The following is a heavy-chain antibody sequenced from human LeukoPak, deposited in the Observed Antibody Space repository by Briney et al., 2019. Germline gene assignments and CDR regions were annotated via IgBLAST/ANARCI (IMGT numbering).Heavy chain of an antibody. D-gene: IGHD6-13*01. V-gene: IGHV3-9*01. J-gene: IGHJ6*02. Sequence: GGSLRLSCAASGFTFDDYAMHWVRQAPGKGLEWVSGISWNSGSIGYADSVKGRFTISRDNAKNSLYLQMNSLRAEDTALYYCAKDRARVEQQLPQSYYYYYGMDVWGQGTTVTVSS. CDR1: GFTFDDYA. CDR2: ISWNSGSI. CDR3: AKDRARVEQQLPQSYYYYYGMDV.